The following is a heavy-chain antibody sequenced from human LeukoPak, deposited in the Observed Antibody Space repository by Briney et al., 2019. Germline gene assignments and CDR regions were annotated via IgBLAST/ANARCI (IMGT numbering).Heavy chain of an antibody. CDR3: ARDRAYGTFDY. CDR1: GFSFSTSW. D-gene: IGHD2-8*01. V-gene: IGHV3-7*01. Sequence: GGSLRLSCAASGFSFSTSWMSWVRQAPGKGLEWVATIHVDGSQTFYVDSVRGRFTISRDNAKNSVYLQMISLRAEDTAVYYCARDRAYGTFDYWGRGTLATVSS. CDR2: IHVDGSQT. J-gene: IGHJ4*02.